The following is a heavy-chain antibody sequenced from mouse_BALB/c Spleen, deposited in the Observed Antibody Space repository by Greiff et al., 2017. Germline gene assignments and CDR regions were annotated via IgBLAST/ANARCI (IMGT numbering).Heavy chain of an antibody. CDR3: ARSYYGSSYPMDY. CDR2: IDPANGNT. CDR1: GFNINDTY. J-gene: IGHJ4*01. V-gene: IGHV14-3*02. D-gene: IGHD1-1*01. Sequence: VQLKESGAELVKPGASVKLSCTASGFNINDTYMHWVKQRPEQGLEWIGRIDPANGNTKYDPKFQGKATITADTSSNTAYLQLSSLTSEDTAVYYCARSYYGSSYPMDYWGQGTSVTVSS.